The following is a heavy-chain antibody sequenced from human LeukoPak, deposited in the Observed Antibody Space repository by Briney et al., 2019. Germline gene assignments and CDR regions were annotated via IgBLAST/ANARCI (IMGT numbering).Heavy chain of an antibody. D-gene: IGHD3-22*01. J-gene: IGHJ4*02. Sequence: ASVKVSCKASGYTSTSYYVSWVRQAPGQGLEWMGIMNPSGGRTSYAQKLQGRVTMTRDTSTSTVYMELSSLRSEDTAVYYCVRALYYGSTYYFDYWGQGTLVTVSS. CDR1: GYTSTSYY. CDR2: MNPSGGRT. CDR3: VRALYYGSTYYFDY. V-gene: IGHV1-46*04.